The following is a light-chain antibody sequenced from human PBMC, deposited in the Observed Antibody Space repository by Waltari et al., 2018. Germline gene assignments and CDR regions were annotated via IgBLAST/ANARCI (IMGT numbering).Light chain of an antibody. J-gene: IGLJ3*02. CDR1: ALPKTY. CDR2: EDN. Sequence: SYELTQPPSVSVSPGQTARITCSGDALPKTYAYWYQQKSGQAPVLVIYEDNKRPSGIPARFSGSSSGTMATLTISGAQVEDEADYYCYSTDSSGNHRVFGGGTKLTVL. CDR3: YSTDSSGNHRV. V-gene: IGLV3-10*01.